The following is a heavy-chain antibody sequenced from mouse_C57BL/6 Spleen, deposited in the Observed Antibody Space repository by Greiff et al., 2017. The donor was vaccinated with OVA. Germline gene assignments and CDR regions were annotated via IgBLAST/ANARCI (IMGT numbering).Heavy chain of an antibody. D-gene: IGHD4-1*01. CDR1: GYTFTSYW. V-gene: IGHV1-61*01. CDR3: AREGELAWFAY. J-gene: IGHJ3*01. Sequence: VQLQQSGAELVRPGSSVKLSCKASGYTFTSYWMDWVKQRPGQGLEWIGNIYPSDSETHYNQKFKDKATLTVDKSSSTAYMQLSSLTSEDSAVYYCAREGELAWFAYWGQGTLVTVSA. CDR2: IYPSDSET.